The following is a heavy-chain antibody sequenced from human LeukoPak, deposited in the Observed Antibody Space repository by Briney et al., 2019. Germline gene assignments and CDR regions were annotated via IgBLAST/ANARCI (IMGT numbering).Heavy chain of an antibody. Sequence: GGSLRLSCAASGFTFSSYAMSWVRQAPGKGLEWVLAISGSGGSTYYANSVKGRFTISRDNSKNTLYLQMNSLRAEDTAVYYCAKGERYCSSTSCYTFVDWGQGTLVTVSS. V-gene: IGHV3-23*01. CDR1: GFTFSSYA. D-gene: IGHD2-2*02. J-gene: IGHJ4*02. CDR3: AKGERYCSSTSCYTFVD. CDR2: ISGSGGST.